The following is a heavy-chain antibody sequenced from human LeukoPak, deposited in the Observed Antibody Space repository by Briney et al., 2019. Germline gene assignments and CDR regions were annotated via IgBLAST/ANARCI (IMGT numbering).Heavy chain of an antibody. V-gene: IGHV4-34*01. CDR3: ARVPDYGGNYSRTLNWFDP. D-gene: IGHD4-23*01. CDR1: GGSFSGYY. J-gene: IGHJ5*02. CDR2: INHSGST. Sequence: SETLSLTCAVYGGSFSGYYWSWIRQPPGKGLEWIGEINHSGSTNYNPSLKSRVIISVDTSKNQFSLKLNSVTAADTAVYYCARVPDYGGNYSRTLNWFDPWGQGTLVTVSS.